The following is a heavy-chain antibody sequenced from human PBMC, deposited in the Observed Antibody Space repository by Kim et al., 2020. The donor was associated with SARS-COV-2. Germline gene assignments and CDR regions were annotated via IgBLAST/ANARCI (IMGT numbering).Heavy chain of an antibody. V-gene: IGHV4-34*01. CDR1: GGSFSGYY. CDR2: INHSGST. CDR3: ARAIVVVPAAILNLWGYYYYGMHG. D-gene: IGHD2-2*01. Sequence: SETLSLTCAVYGGSFSGYYWSWIRQPPGKGLEWIGEINHSGSTNYNPSLKSRVTISVDTSKKQFYLKLRSVTAADTAVYYCARAIVVVPAAILNLWGYYYYGMHGGGQGTTVTVS. J-gene: IGHJ6*02.